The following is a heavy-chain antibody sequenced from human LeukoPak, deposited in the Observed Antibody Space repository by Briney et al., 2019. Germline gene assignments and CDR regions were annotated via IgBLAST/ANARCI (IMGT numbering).Heavy chain of an antibody. Sequence: KPSETLSLTCAVYGGSFSGYYWSWIRQPPGKGLEWIGGINHSGSTNYNPSLKSRVTISVDTSKNQFSLKLSSVTAADTAVYYCARPHRDYYYYGMDVWGQGTTVTVSS. CDR3: ARPHRDYYYYGMDV. V-gene: IGHV4-34*01. J-gene: IGHJ6*02. CDR2: INHSGST. CDR1: GGSFSGYY.